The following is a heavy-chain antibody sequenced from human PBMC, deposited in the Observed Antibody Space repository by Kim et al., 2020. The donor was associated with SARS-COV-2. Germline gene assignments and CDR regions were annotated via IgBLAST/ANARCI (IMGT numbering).Heavy chain of an antibody. J-gene: IGHJ5*02. D-gene: IGHD3-10*01. CDR3: ASAGPYGSGSFYLNNWFHP. CDR1: GGSISSGGYY. V-gene: IGHV4-31*03. CDR2: IYYSGST. Sequence: SETLSLTCTVSGGSISSGGYYWSWIRQHPGKGLEWIGYIYYSGSTYYNPSLKSRVTISVDTSKNQFSLKLSSVTAADTAVYYCASAGPYGSGSFYLNNWFHPGGQGNPGNGS.